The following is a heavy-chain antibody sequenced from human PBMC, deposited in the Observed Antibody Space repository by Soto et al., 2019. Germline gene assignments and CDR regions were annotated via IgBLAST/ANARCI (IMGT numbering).Heavy chain of an antibody. J-gene: IGHJ5*02. V-gene: IGHV1-3*01. CDR1: GYTFTSYG. CDR2: INAANGDT. Sequence: ASVKVSCKASGYTFTSYGIHWVRQAPGQRLEWMGWINAANGDTKYSPKFQGRVTITRDTSASTAYMELSSLRSEDAAVYYCVRRHVSATGIDWFDPWGQGTLVTVSS. CDR3: VRRHVSATGIDWFDP. D-gene: IGHD6-13*01.